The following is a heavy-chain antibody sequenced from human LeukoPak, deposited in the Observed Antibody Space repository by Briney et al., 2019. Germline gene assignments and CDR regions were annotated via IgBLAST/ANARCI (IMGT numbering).Heavy chain of an antibody. CDR3: AKDVGTMIVVVIPFDY. V-gene: IGHV3-48*03. J-gene: IGHJ4*02. D-gene: IGHD3-22*01. CDR2: ISSSGNTI. Sequence: GGSLRLSCAASGFTFSSYEMNWVRQAPGKGLEWVSYISSSGNTIYYADSVKGRFTISRDNAKNSLYLQMNSLRAEDTAVYYCAKDVGTMIVVVIPFDYWGQGTLVTVSS. CDR1: GFTFSSYE.